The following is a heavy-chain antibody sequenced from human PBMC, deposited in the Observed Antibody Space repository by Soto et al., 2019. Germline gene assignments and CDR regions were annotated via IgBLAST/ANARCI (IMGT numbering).Heavy chain of an antibody. V-gene: IGHV3-74*01. CDR3: ARDARYYSMDV. CDR1: GFTFSSYW. D-gene: IGHD6-6*01. J-gene: IGHJ6*03. Sequence: EVQLVESGGGLVQPGGSLRLSCSASGFTFSSYWMHWVRQAPGKGLVWVSHINNDGSSTIYADSVRGRFTISRDNTKNTLYLEMNGLRAEDTAVYFCARDARYYSMDVWGQGTTVTASS. CDR2: INNDGSST.